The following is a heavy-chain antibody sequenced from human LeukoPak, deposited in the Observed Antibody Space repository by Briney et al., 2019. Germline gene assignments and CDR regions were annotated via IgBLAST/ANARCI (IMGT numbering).Heavy chain of an antibody. CDR1: GYTFTNYE. CDR2: MNPSSGNT. J-gene: IGHJ6*04. V-gene: IGHV1-8*01. Sequence: ASVKVPCKASGYTFTNYEIDWVRQGTGQGLQWLGWMNPSSGNTGYAQKFQGRVTMTRDTSISTAYMELSSLRSEDTAVYYCARVAYYYDSAGKSLKYFYGMDVRGTGTTVTASS. D-gene: IGHD3-22*01. CDR3: ARVAYYYDSAGKSLKYFYGMDV.